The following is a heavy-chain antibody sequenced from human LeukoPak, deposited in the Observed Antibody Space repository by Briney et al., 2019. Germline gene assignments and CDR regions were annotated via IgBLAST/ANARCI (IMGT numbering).Heavy chain of an antibody. CDR2: ISDSGGRT. CDR3: AKRGVVIRVILVGFHKEAYYFDS. Sequence: GGSLRLSCEASGFSMSVYWMSWVRQAPGKGLEWVAGISDSGGRTNYADSVKGRFTISRDNPKNTLYLQMNSLRAEDTAAYFCAKRGVVIRVILVGFHKEAYYFDSWGQGALVTVSS. D-gene: IGHD3-22*01. J-gene: IGHJ4*02. V-gene: IGHV3-23*01. CDR1: GFSMSVYW.